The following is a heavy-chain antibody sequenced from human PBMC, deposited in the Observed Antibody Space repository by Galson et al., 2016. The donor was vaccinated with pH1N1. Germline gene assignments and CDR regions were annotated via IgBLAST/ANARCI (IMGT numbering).Heavy chain of an antibody. Sequence: SVKVSCKASGGTFSNSAVSWERQAPGQGLEWMGGIIPIFGTTKYAQKIQGRVTITADQLTSTSYMELSSLRSEDTAVYYCASPAMVRGVVYYHFGMDIWGQGTTVTVSS. D-gene: IGHD3-10*01. CDR3: ASPAMVRGVVYYHFGMDI. J-gene: IGHJ6*02. V-gene: IGHV1-69*13. CDR1: GGTFSNSA. CDR2: IIPIFGTT.